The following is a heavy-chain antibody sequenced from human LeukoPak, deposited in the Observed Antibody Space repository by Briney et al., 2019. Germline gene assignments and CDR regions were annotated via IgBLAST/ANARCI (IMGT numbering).Heavy chain of an antibody. CDR2: IKSKTDGGTT. V-gene: IGHV3-15*01. CDR1: GFTFSNAW. CDR3: TTEDIVVVPAATEYYFDY. D-gene: IGHD2-2*01. Sequence: PGGSLRLSCAASGFTFSNAWMSWVRQAPGKGLEWVGRIKSKTDGGTTDYAAPVKGRFTISRDDSKNTLYLQMNSLKTEDTAVYYCTTEDIVVVPAATEYYFDYWGQGTLVTVSS. J-gene: IGHJ4*02.